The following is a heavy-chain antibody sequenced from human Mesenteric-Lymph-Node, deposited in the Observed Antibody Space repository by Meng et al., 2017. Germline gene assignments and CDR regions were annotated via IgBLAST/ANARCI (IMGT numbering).Heavy chain of an antibody. J-gene: IGHJ4*02. V-gene: IGHV4-39*01. CDR2: IYHSGST. CDR1: GGSISSNGYY. Sequence: QGHRQEPGPGLVKPSETLSLTCTVSGGSISSNGYYWDWVRQPPGKGLEWIGAIYHSGSTSYNPSLQSRVTMFVDTSKNQFSLMLTSVTATDTAVYYCARRRGGSGRDCWGQGTLVTVSS. CDR3: ARRRGGSGRDC. D-gene: IGHD3-10*01.